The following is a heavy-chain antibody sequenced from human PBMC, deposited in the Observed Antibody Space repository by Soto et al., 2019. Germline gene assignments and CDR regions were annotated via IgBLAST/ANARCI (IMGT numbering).Heavy chain of an antibody. Sequence: ASVKVSCKASGYTFTSYYMHWVRQAPGQGLEWMGIINPSGGSTSYAQKFRGRVTMTRDTSTSTVYMELSSLRSEDTAVYYCARGGTAADLDYYYYGMDVWGQGTTVTVSS. CDR1: GYTFTSYY. J-gene: IGHJ6*02. D-gene: IGHD6-13*01. V-gene: IGHV1-46*01. CDR2: INPSGGST. CDR3: ARGGTAADLDYYYYGMDV.